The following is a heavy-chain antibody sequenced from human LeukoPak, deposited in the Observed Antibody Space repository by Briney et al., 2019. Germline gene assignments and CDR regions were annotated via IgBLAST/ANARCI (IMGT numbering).Heavy chain of an antibody. J-gene: IGHJ4*02. CDR1: GFSFSTYY. V-gene: IGHV3-7*01. D-gene: IGHD4-17*01. Sequence: GGSLRLSCAASGFSFSTYYMSWVRQGPGKGLEWVATLWPEGSAKRYVDSVRDRFTISRDNAKNSLYLQMNSLSAEDTAVYYCARLFGGVTTFDYWGQGALVTVSS. CDR2: LWPEGSAK. CDR3: ARLFGGVTTFDY.